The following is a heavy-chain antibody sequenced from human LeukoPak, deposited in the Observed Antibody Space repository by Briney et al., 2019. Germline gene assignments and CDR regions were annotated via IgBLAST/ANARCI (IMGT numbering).Heavy chain of an antibody. CDR2: IYYSGST. D-gene: IGHD2-2*01. CDR3: ARARTSHRSVIFDY. CDR1: GGSISSYY. J-gene: IGHJ4*02. V-gene: IGHV4-59*01. Sequence: SETLSLTCSVSGGSISSYYWSWIRQPPGKGLEWIGYIYYSGSTNYNPSLKSRVTISVDTSKNQFSLKLSSVTAADTAVYYCARARTSHRSVIFDYWGQGTLVTVSS.